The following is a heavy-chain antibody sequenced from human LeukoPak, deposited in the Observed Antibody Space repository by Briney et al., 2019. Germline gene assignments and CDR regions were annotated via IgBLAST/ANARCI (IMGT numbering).Heavy chain of an antibody. J-gene: IGHJ3*02. V-gene: IGHV3-48*03. D-gene: IGHD3-16*02. Sequence: GGSLRLSCAASGFTFSSYEMNWVRQAPGKGLEWISYISASGTITHYADSVEGRFTISRDNAKNSLYLQMNSLRAEDTAVYYCARVSAGVIGMKDVFDIWGQGTMVTVSS. CDR2: ISASGTIT. CDR3: ARVSAGVIGMKDVFDI. CDR1: GFTFSSYE.